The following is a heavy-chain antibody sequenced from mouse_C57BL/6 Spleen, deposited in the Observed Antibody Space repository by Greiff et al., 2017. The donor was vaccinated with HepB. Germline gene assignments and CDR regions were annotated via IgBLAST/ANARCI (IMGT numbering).Heavy chain of an antibody. CDR2: IDPENGDT. CDR3: TTRNYFDY. Sequence: VQLQQSGAELVRPGASVKLSCTASGFNIKDDYMHWVKQRPEQGLEWIGWIDPENGDTEYASKVQGKATITADTSSNTAYLQLSSLTSEDTAVYYCTTRNYFDYWGQGTTLTVSS. J-gene: IGHJ2*01. V-gene: IGHV14-4*01. CDR1: GFNIKDDY.